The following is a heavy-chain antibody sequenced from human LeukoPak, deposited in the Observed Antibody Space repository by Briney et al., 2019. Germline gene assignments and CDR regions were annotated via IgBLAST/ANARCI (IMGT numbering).Heavy chain of an antibody. CDR1: GFTFSNYW. CDR2: IKEDGSEK. J-gene: IGHJ5*02. V-gene: IGHV3-7*01. Sequence: GGSLRLSCATSGFTFSNYWMHWVRQAPGKGLEWVAQIKEDGSEKYYVDSVKGRFTISRDNAKNSLYLQLNSLRAEDGAVYYCGRLRGDLWGQGTLVTVSS. CDR3: GRLRGDL.